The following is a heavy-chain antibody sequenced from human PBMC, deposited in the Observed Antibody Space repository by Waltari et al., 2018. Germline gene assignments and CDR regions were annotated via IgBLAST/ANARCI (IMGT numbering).Heavy chain of an antibody. CDR1: GGSFSGYY. D-gene: IGHD6-13*01. Sequence: QVQLQQWGAGLLKPSETRSLTCAVYGGSFSGYYWNWIRQAPGKGLEWIGEINHSGSTNYDPSLKSRVTISVDTSKNQFSLKLSSVTAADTAVYYCARGGGSSWYVPIDYWGQGTLVTVSS. CDR3: ARGGGSSWYVPIDY. J-gene: IGHJ4*02. CDR2: INHSGST. V-gene: IGHV4-34*01.